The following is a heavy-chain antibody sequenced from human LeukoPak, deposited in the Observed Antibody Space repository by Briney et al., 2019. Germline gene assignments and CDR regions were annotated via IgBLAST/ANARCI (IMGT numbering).Heavy chain of an antibody. D-gene: IGHD6-13*01. CDR3: ASSIAAAGTCY. V-gene: IGHV3-30-3*01. J-gene: IGHJ4*02. Sequence: RGSLRLSCAASGFTFSIYAMHCVRQAPGKGLEGVAVISYDGSNKYYAHSVKGRFTISRDNSKNTVYLQMNSRRAEDTAVYYCASSIAAAGTCYWGQGTLVTVSS. CDR1: GFTFSIYA. CDR2: ISYDGSNK.